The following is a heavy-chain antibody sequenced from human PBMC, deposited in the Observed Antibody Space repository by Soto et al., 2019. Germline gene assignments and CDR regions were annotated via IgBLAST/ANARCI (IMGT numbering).Heavy chain of an antibody. CDR2: ISGSGDIT. Sequence: EVQLLESGGGLVQPGGSLRLSCAASGITFINYAMSWVRQAPGKGLEWVSTISGSGDITYHADSVKGRFTISRDSSMNTLYLQMNSLRAGDTAVYYCAKSPPPADAFDFWGQGTVVTVSS. V-gene: IGHV3-23*01. CDR1: GITFINYA. J-gene: IGHJ3*01. CDR3: AKSPPPADAFDF.